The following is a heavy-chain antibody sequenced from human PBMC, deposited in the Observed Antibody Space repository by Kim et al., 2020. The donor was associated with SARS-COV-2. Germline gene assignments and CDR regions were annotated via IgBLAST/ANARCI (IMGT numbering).Heavy chain of an antibody. CDR3: ARQTTTGPSGAFDI. D-gene: IGHD1-1*01. CDR1: RFTFSRYD. Sequence: GGSLRLSCVASRFTFSRYDMHWVRHATGKGLEWVSGIDTAGGTYYPGSVKGRFTISRENAKNSLYLQMNSLRAGDTAVYYCARQTTTGPSGAFDIWGQGTMVTVSS. CDR2: IDTAGGT. J-gene: IGHJ3*02. V-gene: IGHV3-13*01.